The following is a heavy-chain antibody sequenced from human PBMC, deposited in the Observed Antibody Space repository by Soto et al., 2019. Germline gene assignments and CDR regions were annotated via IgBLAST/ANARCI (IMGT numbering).Heavy chain of an antibody. CDR3: ARGKGSSSWYIWFDP. CDR1: GYTFTTFD. D-gene: IGHD6-13*01. V-gene: IGHV1-8*01. Sequence: ASVKVSCKASGYTFTTFDINWVRQATGQGLEWMGWMNPNSGETGYAQKFRGRVTVTRNTSISTAYMELSSLRTEDTALYYCARGKGSSSWYIWFDPWGQGTLVTVSS. J-gene: IGHJ5*02. CDR2: MNPNSGET.